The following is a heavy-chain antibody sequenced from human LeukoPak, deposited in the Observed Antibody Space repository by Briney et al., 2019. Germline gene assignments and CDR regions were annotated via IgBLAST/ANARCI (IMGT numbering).Heavy chain of an antibody. CDR3: ARGNGRSAFDP. CDR2: IYYSGST. Sequence: SQTLSLTCTVSGGSISSYYWSWIRQPPGKGLEWIGYIYYSGSTNYNPSLKSRVTISVDTSKNQFSLKLSSVTAADTAVYYCARGNGRSAFDPWGQGTLVTVSS. J-gene: IGHJ5*02. CDR1: GGSISSYY. V-gene: IGHV4-59*01.